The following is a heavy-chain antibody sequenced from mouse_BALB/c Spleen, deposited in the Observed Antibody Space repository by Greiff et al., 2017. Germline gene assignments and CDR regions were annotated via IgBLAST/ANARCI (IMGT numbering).Heavy chain of an antibody. Sequence: EVHLVESGGGLVKLGGSLKLSCAASGFTFSSYYMSWVRQTPEKRLELVAAINSNGGSTYYPDTVKGRFTISRDNAKNTLYLQMSSLKSEDTALYYCARHTTVALDYWGQGTTLTVSS. J-gene: IGHJ2*01. D-gene: IGHD1-1*01. CDR2: INSNGGST. CDR1: GFTFSSYY. CDR3: ARHTTVALDY. V-gene: IGHV5-6-2*01.